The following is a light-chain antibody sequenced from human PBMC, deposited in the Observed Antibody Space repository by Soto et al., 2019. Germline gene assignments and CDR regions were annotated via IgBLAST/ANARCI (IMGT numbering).Light chain of an antibody. CDR2: ATS. V-gene: IGKV3-20*01. CDR3: HQFGYSHRT. CDR1: QTVNSDY. J-gene: IGKJ1*01. Sequence: EIVLTQSPGTLSLSPGETATLSCRASQTVNSDYLAWFQQRPGQAPRLLIFATSRRATDIPDRFSGSGSGTDFTLAIRRLEHEDFEVYYCHQFGYSHRTLGQGTKVDIK.